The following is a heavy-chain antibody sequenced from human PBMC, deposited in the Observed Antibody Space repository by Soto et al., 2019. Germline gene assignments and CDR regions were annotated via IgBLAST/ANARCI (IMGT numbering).Heavy chain of an antibody. D-gene: IGHD4-17*01. J-gene: IGHJ4*02. V-gene: IGHV1-46*03. CDR2: INPSGGST. CDR3: ARKTTRPEKYYFDY. CDR1: GYTFTSYY. Sequence: QVQLVQSGAEVKKPGASVKVSCKASGYTFTSYYMHWVRQAPGQGLEWMGIINPSGGSTSYAQKFQGRDTMTRATSTSTVYMELSSLRSEDTAVYYGARKTTRPEKYYFDYWGQGTLVVVSS.